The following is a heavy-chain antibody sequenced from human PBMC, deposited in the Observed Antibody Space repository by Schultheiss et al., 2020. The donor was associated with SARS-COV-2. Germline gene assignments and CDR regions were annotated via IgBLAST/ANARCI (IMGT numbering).Heavy chain of an antibody. Sequence: ASVKVSCKASGYKFSDFYIHWVRQAPGQGLEWVGWIDPDNGGTKSPQKFQGRVTLTSDRSSTTAYLELSGLRSDDTAVYYCARHHPVGATIPAPLDYWGQGTLVTVSS. D-gene: IGHD1-26*01. J-gene: IGHJ4*02. CDR2: IDPDNGGT. V-gene: IGHV1-2*02. CDR3: ARHHPVGATIPAPLDY. CDR1: GYKFSDFY.